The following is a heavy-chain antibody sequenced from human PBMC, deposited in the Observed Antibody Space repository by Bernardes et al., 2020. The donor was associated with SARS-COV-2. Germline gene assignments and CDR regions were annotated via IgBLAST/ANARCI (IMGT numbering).Heavy chain of an antibody. Sequence: APQNASCNASGYTFSAYYIHWLRQAPGQGFEWMGWISPKSGATNYAQKFRGRVTMTRDTAISTEYMQLSRLTSDDTAVYYCARTFYYDRGGDSVFDQWGQGTLVSVSS. J-gene: IGHJ4*02. V-gene: IGHV1-2*02. CDR3: ARTFYYDRGGDSVFDQ. CDR2: ISPKSGAT. D-gene: IGHD2-21*01. CDR1: GYTFSAYY.